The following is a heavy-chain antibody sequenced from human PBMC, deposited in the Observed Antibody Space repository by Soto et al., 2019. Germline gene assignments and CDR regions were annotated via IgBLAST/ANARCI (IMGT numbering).Heavy chain of an antibody. V-gene: IGHV4-30-4*01. CDR2: IHYTGST. J-gene: IGHJ5*02. CDR1: GGTISSGDYY. Sequence: PSETLSLTCTVSGGTISSGDYYWSWIRQPPGKGLEWIGNIHYTGSTYYIPSLRSRVTISVDSSKNQFSLKLSSVTAADTAVYYCARIDPGWFDPWGQGTLVTSPQ. CDR3: ARIDPGWFDP.